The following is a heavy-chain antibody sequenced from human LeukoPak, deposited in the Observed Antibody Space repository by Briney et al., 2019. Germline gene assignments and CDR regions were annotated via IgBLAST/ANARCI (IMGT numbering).Heavy chain of an antibody. CDR1: GGTFSSYA. J-gene: IGHJ4*02. CDR2: IIPIFGTA. CDR3: ARALGYCSGGSCYSGFDY. D-gene: IGHD2-15*01. V-gene: IGHV1-69*05. Sequence: SSVKVSCKASGGTFSSYAISWVRQAPGQGLEWMGGIIPIFGTANYAQKFQGRVTSTTDESTSTAYMELSSLRSEDTAVYYCARALGYCSGGSCYSGFDYWGQGTLVTVSS.